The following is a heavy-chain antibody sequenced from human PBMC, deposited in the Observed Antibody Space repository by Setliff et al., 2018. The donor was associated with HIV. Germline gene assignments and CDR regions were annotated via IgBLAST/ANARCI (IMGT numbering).Heavy chain of an antibody. Sequence: SVKVSCKASGATFKTYAMSWVRQTPGQGLEWLGGIIPFHGTVNYAQKFRGRVTITTDKLMTIAYLNLNSLRAEDTALYYCAKSSDWPPYYFDHWGQGTLVTVSS. D-gene: IGHD6-19*01. CDR2: IIPFHGTV. V-gene: IGHV1-69*10. J-gene: IGHJ4*02. CDR1: GATFKTYA. CDR3: AKSSDWPPYYFDH.